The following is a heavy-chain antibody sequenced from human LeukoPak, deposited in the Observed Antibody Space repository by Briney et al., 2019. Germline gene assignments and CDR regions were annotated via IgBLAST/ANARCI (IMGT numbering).Heavy chain of an antibody. Sequence: PGGSLRLSCAASGFTVSSNYMSWVRQAPGKGLVWVSRINSDGSSTSYADSVKGRFTISRDNAKNTLYLQMNSLRAEDTAVYYCARGDSSGYDAFDIWGQGTMVTVSS. CDR1: GFTVSSNY. J-gene: IGHJ3*02. CDR3: ARGDSSGYDAFDI. CDR2: INSDGSST. V-gene: IGHV3-74*01. D-gene: IGHD3-22*01.